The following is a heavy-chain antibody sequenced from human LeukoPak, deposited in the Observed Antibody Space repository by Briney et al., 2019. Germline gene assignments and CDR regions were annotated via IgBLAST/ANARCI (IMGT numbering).Heavy chain of an antibody. CDR2: ISSSSSPI. Sequence: GGSLRLSCAASGFTFSSYSMNWVRQAPGKGLEWVSYISSSSSPIFYADSVKGRFIISRDNAKNSLSLQMNSLRADDTAVYYCARGAMVTSPYFDFWGQGTLVTVSS. V-gene: IGHV3-48*04. CDR1: GFTFSSYS. J-gene: IGHJ4*02. CDR3: ARGAMVTSPYFDF. D-gene: IGHD2-21*02.